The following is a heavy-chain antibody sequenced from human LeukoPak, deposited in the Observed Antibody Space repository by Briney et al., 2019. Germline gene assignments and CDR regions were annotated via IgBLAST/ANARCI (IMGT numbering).Heavy chain of an antibody. Sequence: GGSLRLSCAASGFTFSDYYMSWIRQAPGKGLEWVSYISSSGSTIYYADSVKGRFTISRDNAKNSLYLQMNSLRAEDTAAYYCARARIVVVVAATSLWFDPWGQGPWSPSPQ. J-gene: IGHJ5*02. CDR1: GFTFSDYY. V-gene: IGHV3-11*01. CDR2: ISSSGSTI. D-gene: IGHD2-15*01. CDR3: ARARIVVVVAATSLWFDP.